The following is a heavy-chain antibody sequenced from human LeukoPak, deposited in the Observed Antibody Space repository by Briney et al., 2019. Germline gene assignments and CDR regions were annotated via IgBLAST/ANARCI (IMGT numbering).Heavy chain of an antibody. Sequence: GASVKVSCKASGYTFTSYAMHWVRQAPGQRLEWMGWINAGNGNTKYSQKFQGRVTITRDTSASTAYMELSSLRSEDTAVYYCARDSVVWTGFDPWGQGTLVTVSS. V-gene: IGHV1-3*01. J-gene: IGHJ5*02. CDR1: GYTFTSYA. D-gene: IGHD1-1*01. CDR2: INAGNGNT. CDR3: ARDSVVWTGFDP.